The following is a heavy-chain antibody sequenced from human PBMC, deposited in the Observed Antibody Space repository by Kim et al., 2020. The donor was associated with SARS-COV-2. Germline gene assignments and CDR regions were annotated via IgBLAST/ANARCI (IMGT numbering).Heavy chain of an antibody. CDR3: ARDRGTGFLDY. D-gene: IGHD3-10*01. J-gene: IGHJ4*02. CDR2: P. Sequence: PTYAQGFTGRFVLSLDTSVSTAYLQISSLKAEDTAVYYCARDRGTGFLDYWGQGTLVTVSS. V-gene: IGHV7-4-1*02.